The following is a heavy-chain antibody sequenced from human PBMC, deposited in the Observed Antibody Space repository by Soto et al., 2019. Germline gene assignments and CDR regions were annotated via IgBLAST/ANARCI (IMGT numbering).Heavy chain of an antibody. CDR3: ARDMDRIVVVPAALDV. CDR1: GFTFSSYG. V-gene: IGHV3-33*01. Sequence: QVQLVESGGGVVQPGRSLRLSCAASGFTFSSYGMHWVRQAPGKGLEWVAVIWDDGSNKYYADSVKGRFTISRDNSKNTLYRQMNSLRAEDTAVYYCARDMDRIVVVPAALDVWGKGTTVAVSS. CDR2: IWDDGSNK. J-gene: IGHJ6*04. D-gene: IGHD2-2*01.